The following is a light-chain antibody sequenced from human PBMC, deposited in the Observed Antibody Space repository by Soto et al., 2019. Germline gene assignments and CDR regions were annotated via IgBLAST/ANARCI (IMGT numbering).Light chain of an antibody. CDR1: TGAVTGGYY. CDR3: LLDYGDAQLI. CDR2: STS. J-gene: IGLJ2*01. V-gene: IGLV7-43*01. Sequence: QAVVTQEPSLTVSPGGTVTLTCASSTGAVTGGYYPNWFQRKPGQAPRPLIYSTSNKHSWTPARFSGSLLGGKAALTLSGVQPEDEAEYYCLLDYGDAQLIFGGGTTVTVL.